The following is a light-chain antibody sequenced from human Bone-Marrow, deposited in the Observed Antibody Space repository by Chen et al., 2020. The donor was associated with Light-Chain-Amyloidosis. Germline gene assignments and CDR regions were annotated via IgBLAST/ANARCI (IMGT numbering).Light chain of an antibody. V-gene: IGLV2-14*01. CDR3: SSYTITNTLV. CDR2: EVT. J-gene: IGLJ1*01. Sequence: QFALPQPASVSGSPGQSITIPCTGTSSDVGGDNHVSWYQQHPDKAPKLMIYEVTNRPSWVPDRFSGSKSDNTASLTISGLQTEDEADYFCSSYTITNTLVFGSGTRVTVL. CDR1: SSDVGGDNH.